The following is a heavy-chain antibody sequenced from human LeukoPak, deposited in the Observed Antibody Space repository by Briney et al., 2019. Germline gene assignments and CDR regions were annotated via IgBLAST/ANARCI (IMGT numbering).Heavy chain of an antibody. CDR2: IYYSGST. Sequence: PSETLSLTCTVSGGSISSSSYYWGWIRQPPGKGLERIGSIYYSGSTYYNPSLKSRVTISVDTSKNQFSLKLSSVTAADTAVYYCRSEGGGYSGYGVRNGDYWGQGTLVTVSS. CDR3: RSEGGGYSGYGVRNGDY. J-gene: IGHJ4*02. V-gene: IGHV4-39*07. D-gene: IGHD5-12*01. CDR1: GGSISSSSYY.